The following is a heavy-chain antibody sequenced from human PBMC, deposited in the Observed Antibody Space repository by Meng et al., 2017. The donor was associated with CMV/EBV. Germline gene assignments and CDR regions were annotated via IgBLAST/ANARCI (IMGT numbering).Heavy chain of an antibody. Sequence: ESLKISCAASGFTFSSYAMHWVRQAPGKGLEYVSAISSHGGSTYYADSVKGRFTISRDNSKNTLYLQMGSLRAEDMAVYYCARGPGGFGAYYGMDVWGQGTTVTVSS. J-gene: IGHJ6*02. CDR3: ARGPGGFGAYYGMDV. D-gene: IGHD3-16*01. V-gene: IGHV3-64*02. CDR2: ISSHGGST. CDR1: GFTFSSYA.